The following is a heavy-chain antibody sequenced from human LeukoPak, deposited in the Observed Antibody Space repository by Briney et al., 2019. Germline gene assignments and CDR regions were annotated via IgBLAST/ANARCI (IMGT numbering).Heavy chain of an antibody. V-gene: IGHV3-30*03. D-gene: IGHD3-16*02. J-gene: IGHJ4*02. Sequence: GRSLRLSCAASGFTFSSYGMHWVRQAPGKGLEWVAVISYDGSNKYYADSVKGRFTISRDNSKNTLYLQMNSLRAEDTAVYYCAIGSYLGYWGQGTLVTVSS. CDR3: AIGSYLGY. CDR2: ISYDGSNK. CDR1: GFTFSSYG.